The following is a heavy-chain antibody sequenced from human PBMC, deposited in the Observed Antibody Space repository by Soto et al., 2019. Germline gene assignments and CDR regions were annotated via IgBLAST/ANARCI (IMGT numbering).Heavy chain of an antibody. D-gene: IGHD2-15*01. Sequence: QVQLVQSGAEVKKPGASVKVSCKASGYTFTSYDINWVRQATGQGLEWMGWMNPNSGNTGYAQKFQGRDTMTRNTSISTDYKEVSSLRSEDTAVYYCAGGWRCSGGSCYYFDYWGQGTLVTVSS. CDR1: GYTFTSYD. CDR2: MNPNSGNT. J-gene: IGHJ4*02. CDR3: AGGWRCSGGSCYYFDY. V-gene: IGHV1-8*01.